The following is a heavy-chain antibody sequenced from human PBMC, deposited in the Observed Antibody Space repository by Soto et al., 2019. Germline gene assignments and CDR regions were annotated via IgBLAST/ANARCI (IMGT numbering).Heavy chain of an antibody. V-gene: IGHV4-59*08. J-gene: IGHJ4*02. CDR3: ARRYGSWFDD. CDR1: GGSISSYY. Sequence: SETLSLTCTVSGGSISSYYWSWIRQPPGKGLEWIGYIYYSGSTNYNPSLKSRVTISVDTSKNQFSLKLSSVTAADTAVYYCARRYGSWFDDRGQGTRVTVAS. D-gene: IGHD5-18*01. CDR2: IYYSGST.